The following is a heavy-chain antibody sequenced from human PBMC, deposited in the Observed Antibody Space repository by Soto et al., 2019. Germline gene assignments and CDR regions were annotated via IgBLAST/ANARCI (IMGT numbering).Heavy chain of an antibody. CDR3: ARDYSGSYFGPFDY. D-gene: IGHD1-26*01. J-gene: IGHJ4*02. V-gene: IGHV1-2*04. Sequence: ASVKVSCKASGYTFTGYYMHWVRQAPGQGLEWMGWINPNSGGTNYAQKFQGWVTMTRDTSISTAYMELSRLRSDDTAVYYCARDYSGSYFGPFDYWGQGTLVTVSS. CDR2: INPNSGGT. CDR1: GYTFTGYY.